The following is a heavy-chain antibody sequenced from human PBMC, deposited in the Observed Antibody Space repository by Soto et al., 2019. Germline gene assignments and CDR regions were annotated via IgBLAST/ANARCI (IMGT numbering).Heavy chain of an antibody. CDR2: IYPGDSDT. V-gene: IGHV5-51*01. Sequence: GESLKISCKGSGYSFTSYWIGWVRQMPGKGLEWMGIIYPGDSDTRYSPSFQGQVTISADKSISTAYLQWSSLKASDTAMYYCARLSSGWPPVYYYYYGMDVWGQGTTVTVSS. CDR3: ARLSSGWPPVYYYYYGMDV. D-gene: IGHD6-19*01. J-gene: IGHJ6*02. CDR1: GYSFTSYW.